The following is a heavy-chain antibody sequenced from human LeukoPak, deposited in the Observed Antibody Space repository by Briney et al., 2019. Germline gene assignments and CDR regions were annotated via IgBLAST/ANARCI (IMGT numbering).Heavy chain of an antibody. V-gene: IGHV1-8*01. Sequence: GASVKVSCKTSGYPFTTWEINWVRPAAGQGLEWMGWVHPNGGNTAYAQKFQGRVTMTRDTSISTAYMELSGLTSDDTAVYFCARGPRNDPWGQGTLVTVSS. J-gene: IGHJ5*02. CDR3: ARGPRNDP. CDR1: GYPFTTWE. CDR2: VHPNGGNT. D-gene: IGHD1-14*01.